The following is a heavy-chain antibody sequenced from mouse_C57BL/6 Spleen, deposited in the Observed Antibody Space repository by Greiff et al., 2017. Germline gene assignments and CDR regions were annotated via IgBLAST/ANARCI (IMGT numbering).Heavy chain of an antibody. D-gene: IGHD2-4*01. CDR1: GYTFTDYY. CDR3: ARGRDYNWYFDV. CDR2: INPNNGGT. Sequence: EVQLQQSGPELVKPGASVKISCKASGYTFTDYYMNWVKQSHGKSLEWIGDINPNNGGTSYNQKFKGKATLTVDKSSSTAYMELRSLTSEDSAVYYCARGRDYNWYFDVWGTGTTVTVSS. V-gene: IGHV1-26*01. J-gene: IGHJ1*03.